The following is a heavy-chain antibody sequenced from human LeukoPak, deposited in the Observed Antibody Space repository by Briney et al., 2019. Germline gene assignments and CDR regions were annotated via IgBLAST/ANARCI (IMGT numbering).Heavy chain of an antibody. J-gene: IGHJ4*02. Sequence: ASVKVSCKASGYTFTDYYMHWVRQAPGQGLQWMGWVNPNSAATKYPQEFQARVTMTRDTSISTAYMGLSGLRSDDTAVYYCARDQQHLDFDYWGQGTLVTVSS. CDR1: GYTFTDYY. CDR2: VNPNSAAT. D-gene: IGHD6-13*01. CDR3: ARDQQHLDFDY. V-gene: IGHV1-2*02.